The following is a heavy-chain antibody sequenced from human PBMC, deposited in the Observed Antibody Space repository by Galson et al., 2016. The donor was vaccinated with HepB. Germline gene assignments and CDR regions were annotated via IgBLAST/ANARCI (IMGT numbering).Heavy chain of an antibody. CDR3: AREGVGIAVAATAFDY. D-gene: IGHD6-19*01. V-gene: IGHV3-33*01. J-gene: IGHJ4*02. CDR1: GFTFSGYG. Sequence: SLRLSCAASGFTFSGYGMHWVSQAPGKGLEWVAGLWNDGSVKCYADSVKGRFTISRDNSKNTLHLQMDTQRGEDTAVYYCAREGVGIAVAATAFDYWGQGTLVTVSS. CDR2: LWNDGSVK.